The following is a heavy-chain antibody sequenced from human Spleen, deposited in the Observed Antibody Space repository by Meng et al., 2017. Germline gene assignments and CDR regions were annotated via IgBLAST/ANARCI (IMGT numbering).Heavy chain of an antibody. CDR1: GFTFSSYA. J-gene: IGHJ4*02. CDR2: ISGSGGST. Sequence: GGSLRLSCAASGFTFSSYAMSWVRQAPGKGLEWVSAISGSGGSTYYADSVKGRFTISRDNSKNTLYLQMNSLRAEDTAVYYCTTVGGQYSSGWFVGYYFDYWGQGTLVTVSS. D-gene: IGHD6-19*01. CDR3: TTVGGQYSSGWFVGYYFDY. V-gene: IGHV3-23*01.